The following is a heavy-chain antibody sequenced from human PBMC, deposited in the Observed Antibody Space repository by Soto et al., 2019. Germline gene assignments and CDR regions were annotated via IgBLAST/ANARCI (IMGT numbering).Heavy chain of an antibody. CDR2: IIPILGIA. Sequence: ASVKVSCKASGGTFSSYTISWVRQAPGQGLEWMGRIIPILGIANYAQKFQGRVTITADKSTSTAYMELSSLRSEDTAVYYCARPSGAQSAEYFQHWGQGTLVTVSS. D-gene: IGHD4-17*01. J-gene: IGHJ1*01. CDR3: ARPSGAQSAEYFQH. CDR1: GGTFSSYT. V-gene: IGHV1-69*02.